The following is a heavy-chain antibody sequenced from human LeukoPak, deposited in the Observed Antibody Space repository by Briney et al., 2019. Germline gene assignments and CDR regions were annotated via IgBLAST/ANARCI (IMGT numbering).Heavy chain of an antibody. D-gene: IGHD6-13*01. Sequence: SETLSLTCTVSGGSISSSSYYWSWIRQPPGKGLEWIGEINHSGSTNYNPSLKSRVTISVDKSKNQFSLKLSSVTAADTAVYYCAREAAADNYYYYYMDVWGKGTTVTISS. J-gene: IGHJ6*03. CDR3: AREAAADNYYYYYMDV. CDR1: GGSISSSSYY. CDR2: INHSGST. V-gene: IGHV4-39*07.